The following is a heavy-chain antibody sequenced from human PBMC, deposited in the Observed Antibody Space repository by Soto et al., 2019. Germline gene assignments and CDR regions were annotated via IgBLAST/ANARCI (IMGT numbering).Heavy chain of an antibody. CDR2: IIPIFGTA. Sequence: SVKVSCKASGGTVSSYAISWVRQAPGQGLEWMGGIIPIFGTANYAQKFQGRVTITADESTSTAYMELSSLRSEDTAVYYCAREMATIDGGAFDIWGKGTMVTVSS. CDR1: GGTVSSYA. D-gene: IGHD5-12*01. V-gene: IGHV1-69*13. CDR3: AREMATIDGGAFDI. J-gene: IGHJ3*02.